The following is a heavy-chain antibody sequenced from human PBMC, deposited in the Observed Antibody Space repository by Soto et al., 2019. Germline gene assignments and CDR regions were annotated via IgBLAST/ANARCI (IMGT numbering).Heavy chain of an antibody. V-gene: IGHV1-2*02. CDR2: INPQTGGT. D-gene: IGHD2-2*01. CDR1: GYTFTGYY. CDR3: ARERYQVISDGMDV. J-gene: IGHJ6*02. Sequence: ASVKVSCKASGYTFTGYYIHWVREAPGQGLEWMGWINPQTGGTSYPQKFQGRVTLSRDTSINTAYLELTRLRFDDAAVYFCARERYQVISDGMDVWGQGTTVTVSS.